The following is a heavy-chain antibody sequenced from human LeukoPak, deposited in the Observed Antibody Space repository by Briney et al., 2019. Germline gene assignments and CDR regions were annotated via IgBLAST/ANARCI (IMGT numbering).Heavy chain of an antibody. D-gene: IGHD3-22*01. Sequence: GASVKVSCKASGYTFTSYGISWVRQAPGQGLEWMGWISAYNGNTNYAQKLQGRVTMTTDTSTSTACMELRSLRSDDTAVYYCARDNTRVVVPYNWFDPWGQGTLVTVSS. CDR1: GYTFTSYG. J-gene: IGHJ5*02. V-gene: IGHV1-18*01. CDR3: ARDNTRVVVPYNWFDP. CDR2: ISAYNGNT.